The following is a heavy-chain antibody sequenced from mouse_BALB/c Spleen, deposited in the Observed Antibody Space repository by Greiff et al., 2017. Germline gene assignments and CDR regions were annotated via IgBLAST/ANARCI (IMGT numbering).Heavy chain of an antibody. J-gene: IGHJ2*01. Sequence: EVQLQQSGAELVRSGASVKLSCTASGFNIKDYYMHWVKQRPEQGLEWIGWIDPENGDTEYAPKFQGKATMTADTSSNTAYLQLSSLTSEDTAVYYCNVPYGPLDYWGQGTTLTVSS. CDR1: GFNIKDYY. V-gene: IGHV14-4*02. CDR2: IDPENGDT. D-gene: IGHD1-1*02. CDR3: NVPYGPLDY.